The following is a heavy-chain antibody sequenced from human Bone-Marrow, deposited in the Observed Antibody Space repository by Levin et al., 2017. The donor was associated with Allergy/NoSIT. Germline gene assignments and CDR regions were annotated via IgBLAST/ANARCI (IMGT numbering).Heavy chain of an antibody. J-gene: IGHJ6*03. CDR3: ARDAWFGYCSGGSCSRFMDV. CDR1: GGTFSSYA. CDR2: IIPIFGTA. Sequence: SVKVSCKASGGTFSSYAISWVRQAPGQGLEWMGGIIPIFGTANYAQKFQGRVTITADKSTSTAYMELSSLRSEDTAVYYCARDAWFGYCSGGSCSRFMDVWGKGTTVTVSS. V-gene: IGHV1-69*06. D-gene: IGHD2-15*01.